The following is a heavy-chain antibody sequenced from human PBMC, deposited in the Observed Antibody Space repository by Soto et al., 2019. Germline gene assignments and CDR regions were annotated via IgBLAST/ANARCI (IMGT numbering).Heavy chain of an antibody. V-gene: IGHV3-66*01. CDR3: ARESWIQSYPPYFDY. Sequence: GGSLRLSCAASGFTVSSNYMSWVRQAPGKGLEWVSVIYSGGSTYYADSVKGRFTISRDNSKNTLYLQMNSLRAEDTAVYYCARESWIQSYPPYFDYWGQGTLVTAPQ. CDR2: IYSGGST. J-gene: IGHJ4*02. D-gene: IGHD5-18*01. CDR1: GFTVSSNY.